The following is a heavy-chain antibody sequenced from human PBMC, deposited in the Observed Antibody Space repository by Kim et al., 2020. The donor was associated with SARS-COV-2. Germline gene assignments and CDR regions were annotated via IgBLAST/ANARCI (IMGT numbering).Heavy chain of an antibody. CDR3: AKDGKVFTTYFDY. CDR2: ISYDGSNK. Sequence: GGSLRLSCAASGFTFSSYGMHWVRQAPGKGLEWVAVISYDGSNKYYADSVKGRFTISRDNSKNTLYLQMNSLRAEDTAVYYCAKDGKVFTTYFDYWGQGTLVTVSS. D-gene: IGHD1-20*01. J-gene: IGHJ4*02. V-gene: IGHV3-30*18. CDR1: GFTFSSYG.